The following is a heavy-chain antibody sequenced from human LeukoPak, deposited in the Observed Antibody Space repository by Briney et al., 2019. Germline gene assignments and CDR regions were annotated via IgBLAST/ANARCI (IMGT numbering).Heavy chain of an antibody. CDR1: GFTVITND. D-gene: IGHD1-14*01. CDR2: LYSDGNT. J-gene: IGHJ4*02. V-gene: IGHV3-53*01. Sequence: GGSLRLFCAASGFTVITNDMTWLRQAPGKGLEWVSVLYSDGNTKYADSVQGRFTISRDNSKNTLYLEMNSLSPDDTAVYYCARGVEPLAANTLAYWGQGTMVSVSS. CDR3: ARGVEPLAANTLAY.